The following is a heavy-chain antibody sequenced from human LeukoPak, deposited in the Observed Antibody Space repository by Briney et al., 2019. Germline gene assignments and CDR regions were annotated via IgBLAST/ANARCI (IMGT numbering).Heavy chain of an antibody. V-gene: IGHV3-23*01. CDR3: AKDHFSSWYSDWFDP. CDR2: ISGSGGST. CDR1: GFTFSSYA. J-gene: IGHJ5*02. Sequence: GGSLRLFCAASGFTFSSYAMSWVRQAPGKGLEWVSAISGSGGSTYYADSVKGRFTISKDNSKNTLYLQMNSLRAEDTAVYYCAKDHFSSWYSDWFDPWGQGTLVTVSS. D-gene: IGHD6-13*01.